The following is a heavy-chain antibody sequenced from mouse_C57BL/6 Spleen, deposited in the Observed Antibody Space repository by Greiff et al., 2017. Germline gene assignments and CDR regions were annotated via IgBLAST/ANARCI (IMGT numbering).Heavy chain of an antibody. CDR1: GYAFSSYW. CDR2: IYPGDGDT. V-gene: IGHV1-80*01. J-gene: IGHJ3*01. Sequence: QVQLKESGAELVKPGASVKISCKASGYAFSSYWMNWVKQRPGKGLEWIGQIYPGDGDTNYNGKFKGKATLTADKSYSTAYMQLSSLTSEDSAVYFCARGDSSGYVGFAYWGQGTLVTVSA. CDR3: ARGDSSGYVGFAY. D-gene: IGHD3-2*02.